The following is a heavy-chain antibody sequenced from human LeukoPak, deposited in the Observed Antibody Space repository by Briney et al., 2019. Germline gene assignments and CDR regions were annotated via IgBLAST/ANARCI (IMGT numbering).Heavy chain of an antibody. CDR1: VFTFSSYG. J-gene: IGHJ4*02. D-gene: IGHD3-10*01. Sequence: GGSLRLSCAVSVFTFSSYGMHWVRQAPGKGLEWMAGISYDVTKKYYADSVKGRFTISRDNSKTTLYLQMNSLRAEETAVYYCAKDRGKVTMVRGVPDYWGQGTLVTVSS. CDR2: ISYDVTKK. V-gene: IGHV3-30*18. CDR3: AKDRGKVTMVRGVPDY.